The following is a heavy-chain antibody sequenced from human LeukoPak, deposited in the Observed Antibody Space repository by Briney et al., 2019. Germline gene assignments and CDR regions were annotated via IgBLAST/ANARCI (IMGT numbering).Heavy chain of an antibody. V-gene: IGHV3-23*01. Sequence: GGSLRLSCAASGFTFSSYAMNWVRQAPGKGLEWVSAINGRGDNTYYANSVKGRFTISRDNSKSTLFLQMNSLRAEDTAIYYCAKDRVSPGFNLFDPWGQGTLVTVSS. CDR1: GFTFSSYA. CDR3: AKDRVSPGFNLFDP. CDR2: INGRGDNT. J-gene: IGHJ5*02. D-gene: IGHD2/OR15-2a*01.